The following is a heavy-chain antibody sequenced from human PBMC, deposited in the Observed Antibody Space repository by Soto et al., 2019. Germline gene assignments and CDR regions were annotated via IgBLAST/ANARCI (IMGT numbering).Heavy chain of an antibody. J-gene: IGHJ4*02. CDR1: GFTFSNYG. CDR3: AAQQWLAPV. Sequence: GGALRLSCAASGFTFSNYGMHWVRQAPGKGLEWMTVKSFDGHDQDYAENEKGRFTISRDNSKSNLYLQMNSLRAEDTKVYYNAAQQWLAPVWGPGTFVTVSS. V-gene: IGHV3-30*03. D-gene: IGHD6-19*01. CDR2: KSFDGHDQ.